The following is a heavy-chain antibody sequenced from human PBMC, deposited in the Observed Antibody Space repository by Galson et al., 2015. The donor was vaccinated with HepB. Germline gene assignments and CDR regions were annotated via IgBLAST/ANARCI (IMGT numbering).Heavy chain of an antibody. J-gene: IGHJ6*02. V-gene: IGHV3-33*01. D-gene: IGHD2-8*01. CDR2: IWFDGSDM. CDR3: ARAYCTTTSCSPVGYYGLDV. CDR1: GFTFSRHG. Sequence: LRLSCAASGFTFSRHGMHWVRQAPGKELEWVAIIWFDGSDMYYADSVKGRFTISRDNSKNTLYLQMNSLRDEDTSVYYCARAYCTTTSCSPVGYYGLDVWGQGIAVTVS.